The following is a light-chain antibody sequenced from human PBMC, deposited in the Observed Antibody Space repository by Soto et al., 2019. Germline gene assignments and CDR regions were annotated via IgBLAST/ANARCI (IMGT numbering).Light chain of an antibody. J-gene: IGKJ2*01. CDR2: GAS. Sequence: EIVMTQSPATLSVYPGERATLSCRASQSVSSNLAWYQQKPGQAPRFLIYGASTRATGIPARFSGSGSGTEFTLTISSLQYEDFAVYYCQQYNNWPPYTFGQGTKLEIK. V-gene: IGKV3-15*01. CDR3: QQYNNWPPYT. CDR1: QSVSSN.